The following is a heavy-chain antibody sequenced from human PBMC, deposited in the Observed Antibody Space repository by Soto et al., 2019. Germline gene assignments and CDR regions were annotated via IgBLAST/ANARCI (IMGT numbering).Heavy chain of an antibody. CDR3: AREASGYDF. CDR1: GLTFNSSC. Sequence: SSKLPCKSPGLTFNSSCIGWVRQALGQGLEWMGGIIPVFGRPNYAQRFRGRLTITADESTNTSYMELIDLTSQDTAVYYCAREASGYDFWCQGAQVTVSS. D-gene: IGHD5-12*01. CDR2: IIPVFGRP. J-gene: IGHJ1*01. V-gene: IGHV1-69*13.